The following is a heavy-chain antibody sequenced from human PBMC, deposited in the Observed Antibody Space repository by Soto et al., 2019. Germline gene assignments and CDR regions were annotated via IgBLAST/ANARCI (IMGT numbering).Heavy chain of an antibody. CDR1: GYTFTSYY. CDR2: INPSGGST. J-gene: IGHJ6*02. D-gene: IGHD2-21*02. Sequence: ASVKVSCKASGYTFTSYYMHWVRQAPGQGLEWMGIINPSGGSTSYAQKFQGRVTMTRDTSTSTVYMELSSLRSEDTAVYYCARDRLFCGGDCYSAVGFSYYYYGMDVWGQGTTVTVSS. V-gene: IGHV1-46*01. CDR3: ARDRLFCGGDCYSAVGFSYYYYGMDV.